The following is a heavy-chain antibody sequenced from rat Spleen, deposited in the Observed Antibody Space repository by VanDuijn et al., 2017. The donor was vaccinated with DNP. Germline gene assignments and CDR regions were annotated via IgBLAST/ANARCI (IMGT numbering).Heavy chain of an antibody. CDR2: IFYDGSST. D-gene: IGHD4-4*01. V-gene: IGHV5-7*01. Sequence: EVQLVESGGGLVQPGRSLKLSCTASGFTFSDYNMAWVRQAPKTGLEWVATIFYDGSSTYYRDSVKGRFTLSRDNVENIVYLQMNSLRSEETATYYCAKEGFEVTFAYWSQGTLVTVSS. CDR1: GFTFSDYN. CDR3: AKEGFEVTFAY. J-gene: IGHJ3*01.